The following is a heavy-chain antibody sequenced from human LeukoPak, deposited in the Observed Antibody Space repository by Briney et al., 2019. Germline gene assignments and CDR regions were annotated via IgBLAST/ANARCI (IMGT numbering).Heavy chain of an antibody. CDR1: GFTSSDYT. Sequence: SGGSLRLSCAASGFTSSDYTMNWVRQSPEKGLEWVSGISVSDDSTYYADSVKGRFTISRDKSNNMLHLQMNSLRAEDTAVYYCARDRFCVSTNCPYDCWGQGTPVTVSS. V-gene: IGHV3-23*01. CDR2: ISVSDDST. CDR3: ARDRFCVSTNCPYDC. J-gene: IGHJ4*02. D-gene: IGHD2-2*01.